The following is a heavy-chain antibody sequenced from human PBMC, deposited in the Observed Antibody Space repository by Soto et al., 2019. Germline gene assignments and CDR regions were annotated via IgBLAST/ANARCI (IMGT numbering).Heavy chain of an antibody. CDR2: VSHDGAIK. D-gene: IGHD2-15*01. J-gene: IGHJ3*01. V-gene: IGHV3-30-3*01. CDR1: GFTFDNFA. Sequence: QMELVESGGGVVQPGRSLRLSCTPSGFTFDNFAMHWVRQAPGKGLEWVAVVSHDGAIKHYAESVRGRLTISRDNSRDTLYLQRNRLRPEDTAVYYCARETQIVRGVVPNPGSAGALDLWGQGTVVTVSS. CDR3: ARETQIVRGVVPNPGSAGALDL.